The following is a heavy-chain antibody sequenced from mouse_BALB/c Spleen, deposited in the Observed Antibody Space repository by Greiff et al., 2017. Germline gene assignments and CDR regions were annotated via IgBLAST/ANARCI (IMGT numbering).Heavy chain of an antibody. CDR1: GFTFSDYY. Sequence: EVKVEESGGGLVKPGGSLKLSCAASGFTFSDYYMYWVRQTPEKRLEWVAYISNGGGSTYYPDTVKGRFTISRDNAKNTLYLQMSSLKSEDTAMYYCARHGGRGAWFAYWGQGTLVTVSA. J-gene: IGHJ3*01. D-gene: IGHD3-3*01. CDR3: ARHGGRGAWFAY. V-gene: IGHV5-12*01. CDR2: ISNGGGST.